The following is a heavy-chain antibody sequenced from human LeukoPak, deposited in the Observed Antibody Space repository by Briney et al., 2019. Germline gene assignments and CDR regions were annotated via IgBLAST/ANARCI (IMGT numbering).Heavy chain of an antibody. Sequence: SETLSLTCAVYGGSFSGYYWSWIRQPPGKGLEWIGEINHSGSTNYNPSLKSRVTISVDTSKNQFSLKLSSVTAADTAVYYCARDNWNSSGGMDVWGQGTTVTVSS. CDR2: INHSGST. V-gene: IGHV4-34*01. CDR1: GGSFSGYY. CDR3: ARDNWNSSGGMDV. J-gene: IGHJ6*02. D-gene: IGHD1-7*01.